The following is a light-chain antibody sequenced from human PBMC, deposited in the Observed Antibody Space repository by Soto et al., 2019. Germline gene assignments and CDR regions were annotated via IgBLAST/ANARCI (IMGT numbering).Light chain of an antibody. V-gene: IGKV3-15*01. J-gene: IGKJ4*01. CDR1: QSVSSS. CDR2: DAS. Sequence: ETVMTRSPATLSVSPGERATLSCRASQSVSSSLAWYQQKPGQAPRLLIYDASTRATDVPARFSGSGSGTEFTLTVSSLQSEDFAVYHCQQYSNWPLTFGGGTKV. CDR3: QQYSNWPLT.